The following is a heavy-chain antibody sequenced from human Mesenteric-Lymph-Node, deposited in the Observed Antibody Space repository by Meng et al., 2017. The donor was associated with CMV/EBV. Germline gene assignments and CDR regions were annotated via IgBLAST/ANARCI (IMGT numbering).Heavy chain of an antibody. CDR1: GGSFSGYY. CDR3: ARMVDYYDSSGYFDS. V-gene: IGHV4-34*12. CDR2: MLYSGVT. J-gene: IGHJ4*02. Sequence: SETLSLTCAVYGGSFSGYYWGWIRQPPGKGLEWIGNMLYSGVTFYNASLTSRLTISIDTSKNQFSLKLTSLIAADTAVYYCARMVDYYDSSGYFDSWGQGRLVTVSS. D-gene: IGHD3-22*01.